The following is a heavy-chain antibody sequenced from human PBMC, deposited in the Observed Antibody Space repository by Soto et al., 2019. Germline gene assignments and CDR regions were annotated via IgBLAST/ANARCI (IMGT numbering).Heavy chain of an antibody. D-gene: IGHD3-16*02. CDR1: GFTFSSYW. Sequence: GSLRLSCAASGFTFSSYWMSWVRQAPWKGLEWVANIKQDGSEKYYVDSVKGRFTISRDNAKNSLYLQMNSLRAEDTAVYYCARGDYIWGSHRPLNAFDIWGQGTMVTVSS. J-gene: IGHJ3*02. CDR2: IKQDGSEK. V-gene: IGHV3-7*04. CDR3: ARGDYIWGSHRPLNAFDI.